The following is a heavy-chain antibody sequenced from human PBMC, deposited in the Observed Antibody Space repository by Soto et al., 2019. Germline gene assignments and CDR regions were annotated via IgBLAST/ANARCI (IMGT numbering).Heavy chain of an antibody. CDR2: IYYSGST. J-gene: IGHJ5*02. CDR1: GGSISSSSYY. V-gene: IGHV4-39*07. D-gene: IGHD3-10*01. Sequence: PSETLSLTCTVSGGSISSSSYYWGWIRQPPGKGLEWIGSIYYSGSTYYNPSHKSRVTISVDRSKNQFSLKLSSVTAADTAVYYCARLASRYYGSGSYQLYNWFDPWGQGTLVTVSS. CDR3: ARLASRYYGSGSYQLYNWFDP.